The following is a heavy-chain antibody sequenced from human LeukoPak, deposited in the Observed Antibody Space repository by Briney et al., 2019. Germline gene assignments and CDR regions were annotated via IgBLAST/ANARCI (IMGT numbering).Heavy chain of an antibody. J-gene: IGHJ3*02. CDR2: IYYSGNT. Sequence: SETLSLTCTVSGVSISSSSYYWGWIRQPPGKGLEWIVSIYYSGNTYYNPSLKSRVTISVDTSKNEFSLKLTSMTAADTAVYYCVRGRDHPDIWGQGTMVTVSS. CDR3: VRGRDHPDI. CDR1: GVSISSSSYY. V-gene: IGHV4-39*07.